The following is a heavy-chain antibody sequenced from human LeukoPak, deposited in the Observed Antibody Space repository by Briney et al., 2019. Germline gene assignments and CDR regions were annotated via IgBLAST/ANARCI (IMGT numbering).Heavy chain of an antibody. Sequence: PSETLSLTCTVSGDSISSGDYYGRWIRQPAGKGLESIGRISSSGSTNYNPSLKSRVTISVDTSKNQFSLKLSSVTAADTAVYFCARGPYSYDSSGAFDIWGQGTMVTVSS. CDR3: ARGPYSYDSSGAFDI. J-gene: IGHJ3*02. CDR2: ISSSGST. V-gene: IGHV4-61*02. D-gene: IGHD3-22*01. CDR1: GDSISSGDYY.